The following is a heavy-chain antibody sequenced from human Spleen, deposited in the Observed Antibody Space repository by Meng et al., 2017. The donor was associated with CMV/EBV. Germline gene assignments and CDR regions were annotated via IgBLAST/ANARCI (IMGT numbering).Heavy chain of an antibody. D-gene: IGHD2-2*01. V-gene: IGHV4-34*01. CDR2: INHSGST. J-gene: IGHJ4*02. CDR1: GRSFSGYY. Sequence: TCAVSGRSFSGYYWSWIRQPPGKGLEWIGEINHSGSTNYNPSLKSRVTISVVASKSQFSLKLNSVTAADSAVYYCARQTSAAIYFDSWGRGTLVTVSS. CDR3: ARQTSAAIYFDS.